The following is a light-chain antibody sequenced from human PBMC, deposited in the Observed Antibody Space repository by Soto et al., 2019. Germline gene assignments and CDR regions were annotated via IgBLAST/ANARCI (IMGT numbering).Light chain of an antibody. V-gene: IGLV2-14*01. CDR2: EVS. J-gene: IGLJ3*02. CDR1: SSDVGYYNY. CDR3: SSYTTRSTQV. Sequence: QSVLTQPASVSGSPGQSITISCTGTSSDVGYYNYVYWYQHHPGKVPKLMIYEVSNRPSGVSDRFSGSKSGTTASLTISGLQAEDEADYYCSSYTTRSTQVFGGGTKLTVL.